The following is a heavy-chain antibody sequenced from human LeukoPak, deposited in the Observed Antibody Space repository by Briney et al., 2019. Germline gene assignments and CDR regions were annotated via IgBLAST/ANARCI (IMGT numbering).Heavy chain of an antibody. CDR3: ASPTQGYCTNGVCSETDC. CDR1: GGTFSSYA. D-gene: IGHD2-8*01. CDR2: IIPIFGIA. Sequence: ASVKVSCKASGGTFSSYAISWVRQAPGQGLEWMGRIIPIFGIANYAQKFQGRVTITADKSTSTAYMELSSLRSEDTAVYYCASPTQGYCTNGVCSETDCWGQGTLVTVSS. J-gene: IGHJ4*02. V-gene: IGHV1-69*04.